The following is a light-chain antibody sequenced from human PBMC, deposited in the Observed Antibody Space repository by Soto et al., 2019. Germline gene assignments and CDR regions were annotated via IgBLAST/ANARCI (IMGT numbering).Light chain of an antibody. CDR3: HQSYSTPPT. J-gene: IGKJ5*01. CDR1: QSVFSSFDNKNF. CDR2: WAS. Sequence: VMTQSPDSLAVSLGERATINCKSSQSVFSSFDNKNFLTWYQQRPGQPPKVLIYWASTRESGVPDRFSASGSGTDFTLTISGLQAEDVGIHYCHQSYSTPPTFGQGTRLEV. V-gene: IGKV4-1*01.